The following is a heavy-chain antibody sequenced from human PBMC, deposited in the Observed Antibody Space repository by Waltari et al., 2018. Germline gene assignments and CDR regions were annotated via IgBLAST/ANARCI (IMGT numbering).Heavy chain of an antibody. CDR2: IYYSGSI. CDR1: GGSISSYY. V-gene: IGHV4-59*01. J-gene: IGHJ4*02. CDR3: ARDEIY. Sequence: QVQLQESGPGLVKPSETLSLTCTVSGGSISSYYWSWIRQPPVKGLEWIGYIYYSGSINYNPALKSRVTISVDTSKNQFSLKLSSVTAADTAVYYCARDEIYWGQGTLVTVSS.